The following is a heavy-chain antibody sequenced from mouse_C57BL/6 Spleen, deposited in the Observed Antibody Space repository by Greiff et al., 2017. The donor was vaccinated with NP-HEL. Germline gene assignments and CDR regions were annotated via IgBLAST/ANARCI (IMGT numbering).Heavy chain of an antibody. J-gene: IGHJ2*01. CDR3: ARRDDYDNYFDY. D-gene: IGHD2-4*01. CDR2: ISGGGGNT. V-gene: IGHV5-9*01. Sequence: DVQLVESGGGLVKPGGSLKLSCAASGFTFSSYTMSWVRQTPEKRLEWVATISGGGGNTYYPDSVKGRFTISRDNAKNTLYLQMSSLRSEDTALYYCARRDDYDNYFDYWGQGTTLTVSS. CDR1: GFTFSSYT.